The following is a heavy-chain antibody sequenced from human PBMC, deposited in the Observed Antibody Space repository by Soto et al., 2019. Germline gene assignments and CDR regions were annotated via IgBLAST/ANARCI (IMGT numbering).Heavy chain of an antibody. J-gene: IGHJ3*02. Sequence: GESLKISCKGSGYSFTSYWIGWVRQMPGKGLERMGIIYPGDSDTRYSPSFQGQVTISADKSISTAYLQWSSLKASDTAMYYCARHAAGYCSSTSCYGHAFDIWGQGTMVTVSS. D-gene: IGHD2-2*01. CDR2: IYPGDSDT. V-gene: IGHV5-51*01. CDR3: ARHAAGYCSSTSCYGHAFDI. CDR1: GYSFTSYW.